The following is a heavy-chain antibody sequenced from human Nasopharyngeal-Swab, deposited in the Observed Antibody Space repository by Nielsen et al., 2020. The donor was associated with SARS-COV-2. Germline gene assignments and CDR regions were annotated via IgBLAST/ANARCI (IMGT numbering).Heavy chain of an antibody. J-gene: IGHJ4*02. CDR2: ISSNSSYI. V-gene: IGHV3-21*01. D-gene: IGHD3-16*01. CDR3: ARDMITPTHPEYYFDY. CDR1: GFTFSSYS. Sequence: GESLKISCAASGFTFSSYSMNWVRQAPGKGLEWVSSISSNSSYIYYADSVKGRFTISRDNAKNSLYLQMNSLRAEDTAVYYCARDMITPTHPEYYFDYWGQGTLVTVSS.